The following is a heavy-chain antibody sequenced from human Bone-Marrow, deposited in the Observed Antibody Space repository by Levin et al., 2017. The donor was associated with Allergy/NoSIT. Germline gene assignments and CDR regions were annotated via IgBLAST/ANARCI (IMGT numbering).Heavy chain of an antibody. D-gene: IGHD3-10*01. J-gene: IGHJ2*01. CDR3: ATRVKEVATYWYFDL. Sequence: GESLKISCAASGFTFTSYWMHWVRQGPGKGLVWVSRINSDGSSTNYADSVRGRFTISRDNAKNTLYLQMNSLRAEDTAVYYCATRVKEVATYWYFDLWGRGTLVTVSS. V-gene: IGHV3-74*01. CDR1: GFTFTSYW. CDR2: INSDGSST.